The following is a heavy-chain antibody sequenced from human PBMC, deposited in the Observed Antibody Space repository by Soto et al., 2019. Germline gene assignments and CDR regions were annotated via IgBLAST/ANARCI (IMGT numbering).Heavy chain of an antibody. J-gene: IGHJ3*02. CDR2: ISYDGSNK. CDR1: GCTFSSYA. Sequence: GGSLRLSCAASGCTFSSYAMHWVRQAPGKGLEWVAVISYDGSNKYYADSVKGRFTISRDNSKNTLYLQMNSLRAEDTAVYYCARVTAMDAFDIWGQGTMVTVSS. V-gene: IGHV3-30-3*01. CDR3: ARVTAMDAFDI.